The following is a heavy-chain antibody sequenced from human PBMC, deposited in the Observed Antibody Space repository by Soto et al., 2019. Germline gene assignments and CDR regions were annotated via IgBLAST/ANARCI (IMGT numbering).Heavy chain of an antibody. Sequence: EVQLLESGGGLVQPGGSLRLSCAASGFTFSSYAMSWVRQAPGKGLEWVSAISGSGGSTYYADSVKGRFTISRDNSKNTLYLQMNSLRAEDTAVYYCPKEPYCGDDCYEYYFDYWGQGTLVTVSS. CDR2: ISGSGGST. CDR1: GFTFSSYA. D-gene: IGHD2-21*02. CDR3: PKEPYCGDDCYEYYFDY. J-gene: IGHJ4*02. V-gene: IGHV3-23*01.